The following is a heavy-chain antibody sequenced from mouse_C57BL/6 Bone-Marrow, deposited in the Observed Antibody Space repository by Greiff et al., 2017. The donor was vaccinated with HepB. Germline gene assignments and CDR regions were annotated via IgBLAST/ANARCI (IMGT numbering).Heavy chain of an antibody. CDR3: ARKAPFITTVVPWYFDV. CDR1: GYSFTGYY. J-gene: IGHJ1*03. CDR2: INPSTGGT. D-gene: IGHD1-1*01. V-gene: IGHV1-42*01. Sequence: EVQLQQSGPELVKPGASVKISCKASGYSFTGYYMNWVKQSPEKSLEWIGEINPSTGGTTYNQKFKAKATLTVDKSSSTAYMQLKSLTSEDSAVYYCARKAPFITTVVPWYFDVWGTGTTVTVSS.